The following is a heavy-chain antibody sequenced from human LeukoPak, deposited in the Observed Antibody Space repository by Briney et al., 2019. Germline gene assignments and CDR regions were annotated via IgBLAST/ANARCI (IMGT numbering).Heavy chain of an antibody. V-gene: IGHV1-46*01. D-gene: IGHD6-13*01. CDR1: GYTFTSYY. J-gene: IGHJ4*02. CDR2: INPSGGST. CDR3: ARGLGSPEGY. Sequence: GASVKVSCKASGYTFTSYYMHWVRQAPGQGLEWMGIINPSGGSTSYAQKFRGRVTMTRNTSITTAYMELSSLTSEDTAVYYCARGLGSPEGYWGQGTLVTVSS.